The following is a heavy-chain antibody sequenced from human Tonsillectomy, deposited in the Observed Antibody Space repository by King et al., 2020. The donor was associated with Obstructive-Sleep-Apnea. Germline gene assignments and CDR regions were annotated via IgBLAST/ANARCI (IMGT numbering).Heavy chain of an antibody. CDR1: GFTFSKYG. D-gene: IGHD1-26*01. CDR2: IWYDGSNK. V-gene: IGHV3-33*01. J-gene: IGHJ4*02. Sequence: VQLVESGGGVVQPGRSLRLSCAASGFTFSKYGMHWVRQAPGKGLEWGGVIWYDGSNKYYADSVKGRFTISRDNSKTTLYLQMNRLRAEDTAVYYCARDGRQARWVNDYWGQGTLVTVSS. CDR3: ARDGRQARWVNDY.